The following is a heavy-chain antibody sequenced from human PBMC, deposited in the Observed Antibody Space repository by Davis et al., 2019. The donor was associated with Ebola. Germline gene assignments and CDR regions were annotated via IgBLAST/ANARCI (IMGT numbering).Heavy chain of an antibody. J-gene: IGHJ4*02. CDR2: VSDSEREK. Sequence: GESLKISCAASGFTFSNYAMHWVRQAPGKGLEWVAVVSDSEREKFYADSVKGRFTISRDNSENTLYLQMDSLTADDTAVYFCARAVFHEVLDSWGQGTPVTVSS. CDR1: GFTFSNYA. CDR3: ARAVFHEVLDS. D-gene: IGHD3-3*01. V-gene: IGHV3-30*04.